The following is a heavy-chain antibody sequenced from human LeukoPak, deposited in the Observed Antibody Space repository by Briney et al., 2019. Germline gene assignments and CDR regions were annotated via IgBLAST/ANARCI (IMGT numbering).Heavy chain of an antibody. J-gene: IGHJ3*02. D-gene: IGHD3-10*01. V-gene: IGHV1-2*02. CDR3: ARALEYYYGSGSYYAFDI. Sequence: GASVNVSCMASVYTFTGYYMHWVRQAPGQGLEWMGWINPNSGGTNYAQKFQGRVTMTRDTSISTAYMELSRLRSDDTAVYYCARALEYYYGSGSYYAFDIWGQGTMVTVSS. CDR2: INPNSGGT. CDR1: VYTFTGYY.